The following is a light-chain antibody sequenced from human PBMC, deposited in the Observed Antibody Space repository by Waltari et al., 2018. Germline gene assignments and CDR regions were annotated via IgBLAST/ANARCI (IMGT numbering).Light chain of an antibody. J-gene: IGKJ1*01. CDR2: AAS. V-gene: IGKV1-12*01. CDR3: QQDNTFPDT. CDR1: QDVGNR. Sequence: DILLTQSPSTLSSSVGDRVTLSCRASQDVGNRLAWYQQKPGKAPKFLIYAASSWQTGVPARFSGSGSGTDFSLTISSLQPEDFATYYCQQDNTFPDTFGQGTKVEIK.